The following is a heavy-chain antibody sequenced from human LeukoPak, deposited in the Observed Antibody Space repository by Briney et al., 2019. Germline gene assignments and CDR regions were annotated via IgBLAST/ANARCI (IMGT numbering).Heavy chain of an antibody. Sequence: PGGSLRLSCAASGFTFSSYSMNWVRQAPGKGLEWVSYISSSSSTIYYADSVKGRFTISRDNAKNSLYLQMNSLRAEDTAVYYCARGPTTVTTWGYYYMDVWSKGTTVTVSS. D-gene: IGHD4-11*01. V-gene: IGHV3-48*01. CDR1: GFTFSSYS. CDR2: ISSSSSTI. CDR3: ARGPTTVTTWGYYYMDV. J-gene: IGHJ6*03.